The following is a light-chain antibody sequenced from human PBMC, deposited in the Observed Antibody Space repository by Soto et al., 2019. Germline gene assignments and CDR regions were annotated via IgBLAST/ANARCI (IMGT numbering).Light chain of an antibody. CDR1: QSISSE. CDR3: QQGHNWPLT. Sequence: EIVMTQSPATLSVSPGERATLSCRASQSISSELAWYQQKPGQPPRLLIYGASTRATGVPARFTGSGSGSDFTLTISGLQSEDFAVYYCQQGHNWPLTFGQGTRLAI. V-gene: IGKV3-15*01. J-gene: IGKJ2*01. CDR2: GAS.